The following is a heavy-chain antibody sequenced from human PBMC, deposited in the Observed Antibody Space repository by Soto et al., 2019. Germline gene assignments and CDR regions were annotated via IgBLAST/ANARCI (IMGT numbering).Heavy chain of an antibody. CDR3: ARDSYGMDV. J-gene: IGHJ6*02. V-gene: IGHV3-33*01. Sequence: QVQLVESGGGVVQPGRSLRLSCAASGFTFSNYAMHWVRQAPGKGLEWVAVIWYDGRNKYYAHSVKGRFTISRDNSKNTLYLQMNSLRAEDTAVYYCARDSYGMDVWGQGTTVTVSS. CDR1: GFTFSNYA. CDR2: IWYDGRNK.